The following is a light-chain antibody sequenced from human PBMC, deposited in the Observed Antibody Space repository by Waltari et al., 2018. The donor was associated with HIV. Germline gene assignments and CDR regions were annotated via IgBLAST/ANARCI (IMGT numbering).Light chain of an antibody. CDR1: QSVSSSY. V-gene: IGKV3-20*01. CDR2: GAS. CDR3: QQYGSSPL. J-gene: IGKJ2*01. Sequence: EIVLTQSPGTLSLSPGERATLSCRASQSVSSSYLAWYQQKPGQAPRRLLYGASSRATGITDRFSGSGSGTDFTLTISRLEPEDFAVYYCQQYGSSPLFGQGTKLEIK.